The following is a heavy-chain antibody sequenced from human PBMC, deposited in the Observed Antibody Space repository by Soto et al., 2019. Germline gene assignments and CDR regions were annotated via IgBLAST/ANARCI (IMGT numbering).Heavy chain of an antibody. D-gene: IGHD6-13*01. V-gene: IGHV1-2*04. J-gene: IGHJ1*01. CDR3: ARSCHGAAADDAEYFQH. CDR1: GYTFTGYY. CDR2: INPNSGGT. Sequence: QVQLVQSGAEVKKPGASVKVSCKASGYTFTGYYMHWVRQAPGQGLEWRGWINPNSGGTNYAQKFQGWVTMTRDQSMSTAYMELSRLRSDDTAVYYCARSCHGAAADDAEYFQHWGQGTLVTVSS.